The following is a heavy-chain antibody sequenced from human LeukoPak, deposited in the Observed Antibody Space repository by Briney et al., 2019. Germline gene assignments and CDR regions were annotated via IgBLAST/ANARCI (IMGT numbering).Heavy chain of an antibody. CDR2: ISSSSSYI. J-gene: IGHJ4*02. V-gene: IGHV3-21*01. CDR3: ARDLVEYYFDY. Sequence: NXVXXAXXKGLEWVSSISSSSSYIYYADSVKGRFTISRDNAKNSLYLQMNSLRAEDTAVYYCARDLVEYYFDYWGQGTLVTVSS. D-gene: IGHD3-16*01.